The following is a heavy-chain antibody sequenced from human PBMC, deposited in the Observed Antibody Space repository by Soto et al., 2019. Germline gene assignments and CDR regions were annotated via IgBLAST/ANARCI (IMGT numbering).Heavy chain of an antibody. CDR2: IIPAFGTP. Sequence: QVQLAQSGAEVKKRGSSVKVSCRVSGGTFNNYAISWVRQAPGEGLEWLGGIIPAFGTPKYAQRFQDRVTISADVYAATAYMELTSLRADDTAVYYCARDKREITRVRGVIPYYIYHMDVWGPGTTVAVSS. V-gene: IGHV1-69*01. D-gene: IGHD3-10*01. CDR3: ARDKREITRVRGVIPYYIYHMDV. CDR1: GGTFNNYA. J-gene: IGHJ6*02.